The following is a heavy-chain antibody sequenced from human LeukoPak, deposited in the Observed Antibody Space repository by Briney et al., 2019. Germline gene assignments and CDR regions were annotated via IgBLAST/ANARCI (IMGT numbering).Heavy chain of an antibody. D-gene: IGHD6-19*01. V-gene: IGHV3-23*01. CDR2: ISGSGSTI. Sequence: GGSLRLSCAASGFTFSTYAMSWVRQAPGKGLEWVSGISGSGSTIYYADSVKGRFTISRDNAKNSLYLQMNSLRAEDTAVYYCASTLEKGIAVAGYYYYGMDVWGQGTTVTVSS. CDR1: GFTFSTYA. CDR3: ASTLEKGIAVAGYYYYGMDV. J-gene: IGHJ6*02.